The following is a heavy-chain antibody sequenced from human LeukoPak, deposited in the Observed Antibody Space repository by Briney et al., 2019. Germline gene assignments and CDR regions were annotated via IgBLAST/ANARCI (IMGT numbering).Heavy chain of an antibody. CDR2: INPNSGGT. V-gene: IGHV1-2*02. CDR1: GYTFTDYY. Sequence: ASVKVSCKASGYTFTDYYLNWVRQAPGQGLEWMGWINPNSGGTNYAQKFQGRVTMTRDTSISTAYMELSSLRSDDTAMYYCTRALGSDYWGQGTQVTVSS. CDR3: TRALGSDY. J-gene: IGHJ4*02. D-gene: IGHD1-26*01.